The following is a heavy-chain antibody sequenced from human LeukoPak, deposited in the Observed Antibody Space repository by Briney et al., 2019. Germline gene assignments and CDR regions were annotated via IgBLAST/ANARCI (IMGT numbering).Heavy chain of an antibody. J-gene: IGHJ5*02. V-gene: IGHV4-34*01. CDR1: GGSFSGYY. D-gene: IGHD1-1*01. Sequence: PSETLSLTCAVYGGSFSGYYWSWIRQPPGKGLEWIGEINHSGSTNYNPSLKSRVTISVDTSKNQFSLKLSSVTAADTAVYYCAREVQPGVAYFGNYCFDPWGQGTLVTVSS. CDR3: AREVQPGVAYFGNYCFDP. CDR2: INHSGST.